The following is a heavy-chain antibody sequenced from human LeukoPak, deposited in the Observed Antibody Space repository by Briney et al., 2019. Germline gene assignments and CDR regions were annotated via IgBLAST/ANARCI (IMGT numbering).Heavy chain of an antibody. CDR3: AKVSSSSAWYGSDFMSFDY. V-gene: IGHV3-30*18. CDR2: ISHDGINT. D-gene: IGHD6-19*01. J-gene: IGHJ4*02. CDR1: GFTLSSYG. Sequence: GGSLRLSCAASGFTLSSYGMNWVRQAPGKGLEWVAIISHDGINTYYANSVKGRFTISRDSSKNTLYLQMNSLRAEDTAMYYCAKVSSSSAWYGSDFMSFDYWGQGILVTVSS.